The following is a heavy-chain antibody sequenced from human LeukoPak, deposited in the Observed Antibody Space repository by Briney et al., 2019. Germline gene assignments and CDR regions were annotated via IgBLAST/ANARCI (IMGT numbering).Heavy chain of an antibody. CDR1: GYTFTSYD. Sequence: ASVKVSCKASGYTFTSYDINWVRQAPGQGLEWMGRIIPIFGTANYAQKFQGRVTITTDESTSTAYMELSSLRSEDTAVYYCARTYCSGGSCYRDDYWGQGTLVTVSS. CDR3: ARTYCSGGSCYRDDY. J-gene: IGHJ4*02. V-gene: IGHV1-69*05. D-gene: IGHD2-15*01. CDR2: IIPIFGTA.